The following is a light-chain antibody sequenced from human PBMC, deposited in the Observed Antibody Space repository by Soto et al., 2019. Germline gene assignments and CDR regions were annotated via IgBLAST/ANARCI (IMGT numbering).Light chain of an antibody. CDR1: SSDVGAYNY. CDR2: EVS. CDR3: SSYAGSNIGVV. Sequence: QSVLTQPPSASGSPGQSVAISCTGTSSDVGAYNYVSWYQQQPGKAPKLIIYEVSQRPSGVPDRFSGCKSGNTASLTVSGLQAEDEADYYCSSYAGSNIGVVFGGGTKVTVL. V-gene: IGLV2-8*01. J-gene: IGLJ2*01.